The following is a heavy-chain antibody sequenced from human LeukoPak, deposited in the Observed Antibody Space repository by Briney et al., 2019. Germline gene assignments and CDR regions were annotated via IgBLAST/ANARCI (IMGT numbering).Heavy chain of an antibody. D-gene: IGHD6-13*01. CDR1: GFTFSSYG. Sequence: GGSLRLSCAASGFTFSSYGMHWVRQAPGRGLEWVSSVDGGGGGTYYADSVKGRFTISRDNSKDTLYLQMNGLRAEDTAVYFCAKQSAGSAAWYSLHYDFWGQGTLVTVSS. CDR2: VDGGGGGT. V-gene: IGHV3-23*01. CDR3: AKQSAGSAAWYSLHYDF. J-gene: IGHJ4*02.